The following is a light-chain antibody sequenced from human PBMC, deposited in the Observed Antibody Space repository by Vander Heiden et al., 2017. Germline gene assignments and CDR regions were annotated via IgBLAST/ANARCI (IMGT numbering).Light chain of an antibody. CDR2: GNS. CDR1: STNIGAGYD. V-gene: IGLV1-40*01. CDR3: QSSDSSLSGVV. J-gene: IGLJ3*02. Sequence: QSVLTQPPSVSGAPGQRVTISFTVGSTNIGAGYDVHWYQQLPGTAPKLLIYGNSNRPSGVPDRFSGSKSGTSASLAITGLQAEDEAEYYCQSSDSSLSGVVFGGGTKLTVL.